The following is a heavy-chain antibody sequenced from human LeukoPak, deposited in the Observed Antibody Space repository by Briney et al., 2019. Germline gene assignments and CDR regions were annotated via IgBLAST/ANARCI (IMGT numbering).Heavy chain of an antibody. CDR2: IYYSGST. J-gene: IGHJ4*02. CDR3: ASWRKNFDWFTFDY. D-gene: IGHD3-9*01. V-gene: IGHV4-59*08. CDR1: GGSISSYY. Sequence: PSETLSLTCTVSGGSISSYYWSWIRQPPGKGLEWIGYIYYSGSTNYNPSLKSRVTISVDTSKNQFSLKLSSVTAADTAVYYCASWRKNFDWFTFDYWGQGTLVTVSS.